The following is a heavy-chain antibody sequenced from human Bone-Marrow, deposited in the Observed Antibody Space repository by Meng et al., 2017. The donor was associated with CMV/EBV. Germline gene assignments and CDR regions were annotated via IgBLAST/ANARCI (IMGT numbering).Heavy chain of an antibody. V-gene: IGHV4-39*07. Sequence: ESGPVLWKTSSSLSLTCTVPGGSISSSSYYWGRIRQPPGKGLEWIGTIYYSGSTYYNPSLKSRVTISVDTSKNQFSLKLSSVTAADTAVYYCARSWEGQQPIDYWGQGTLVTVSS. CDR3: ARSWEGQQPIDY. J-gene: IGHJ4*02. D-gene: IGHD6-13*01. CDR2: IYYSGST. CDR1: GGSISSSSYY.